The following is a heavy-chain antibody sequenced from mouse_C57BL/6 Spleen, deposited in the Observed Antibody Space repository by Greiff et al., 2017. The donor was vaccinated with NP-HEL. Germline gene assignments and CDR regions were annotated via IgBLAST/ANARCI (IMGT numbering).Heavy chain of an antibody. V-gene: IGHV1-55*01. CDR1: GYTFTSYW. CDR3: ARSHYGISYDYAMDC. D-gene: IGHD1-1*01. J-gene: IGHJ4*01. CDR2: IYPGSGST. Sequence: QVQLQQPGAELVKPGASVKMSCKASGYTFTSYWITWVKQRPGQGLEWIGDIYPGSGSTNYNEKFKSKATLTVDTSSSTAYMQLSSQTSEDSAVYYCARSHYGISYDYAMDCWGQGTSGTVSS.